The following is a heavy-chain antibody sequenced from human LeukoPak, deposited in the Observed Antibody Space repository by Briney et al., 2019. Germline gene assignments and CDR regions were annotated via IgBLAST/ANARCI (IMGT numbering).Heavy chain of an antibody. V-gene: IGHV3-7*03. CDR1: GFTFSSYW. CDR2: IEHDGSTK. CDR3: AKDLGSAITSALALDV. J-gene: IGHJ6*02. Sequence: GGSLRLSCTVSGFTFSSYWMSWVRQAPGKGLERVANIEHDGSTKFYLDSVKGRFTISRDNRKNLLHLQMNSLRPDDSAVYYCAKDLGSAITSALALDVWGQGTTVTVSS. D-gene: IGHD2-15*01.